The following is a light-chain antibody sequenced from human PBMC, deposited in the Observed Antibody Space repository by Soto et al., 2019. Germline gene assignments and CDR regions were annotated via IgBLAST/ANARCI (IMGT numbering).Light chain of an antibody. V-gene: IGKV2-24*01. Sequence: DIVMTQTPLSSPVTLGQPASISCRSSQSLVHSDGNTYLSWLHQRPGQPPRLLIYQISKRCSGVPDRFSGSGAGTDFTLKISRVESEDVGIYYCMQATQLRTFGQGTKVEIK. CDR1: QSLVHSDGNTY. CDR3: MQATQLRT. CDR2: QIS. J-gene: IGKJ1*01.